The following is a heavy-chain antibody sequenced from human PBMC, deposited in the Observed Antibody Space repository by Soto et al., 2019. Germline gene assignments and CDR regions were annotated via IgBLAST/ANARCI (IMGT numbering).Heavy chain of an antibody. D-gene: IGHD1-1*01. Sequence: GGSLRLSCAASRFTFSDYGMSWVRQAPGKGLEWVALISHDGTYKHYADSVKGRFTISRDNSKNTLYLQMNSLRAEDTAVYYCAKDKLPRGRSGNNCFDPWGQGTLVTVSS. CDR1: RFTFSDYG. CDR3: AKDKLPRGRSGNNCFDP. V-gene: IGHV3-30*18. J-gene: IGHJ5*02. CDR2: ISHDGTYK.